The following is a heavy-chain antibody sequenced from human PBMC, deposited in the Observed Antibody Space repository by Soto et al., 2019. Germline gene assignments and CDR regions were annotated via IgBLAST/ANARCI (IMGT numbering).Heavy chain of an antibody. V-gene: IGHV3-74*01. CDR1: GYNFGGFW. D-gene: IGHD3-10*01. CDR3: AKDRGRPDAFNI. J-gene: IGHJ3*02. Sequence: VGSLRLSGAGSGYNFGGFWMHWVRQAPGKGLVWVSRIDNGGTNTVYADAVKGRFTISRDNAKNTLYLQMNSLRAEDTAVYYCAKDRGRPDAFNIWGQGTMVTVSS. CDR2: IDNGGTNT.